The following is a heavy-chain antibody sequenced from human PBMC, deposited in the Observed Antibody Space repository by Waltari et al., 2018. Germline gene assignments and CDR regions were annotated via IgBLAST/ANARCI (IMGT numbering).Heavy chain of an antibody. V-gene: IGHV4-39*01. CDR1: GDSISSSNYY. Sequence: QLQLQESGPGLVKPSETLSLSCSVSGDSISSSNYYWGWIRQHAGKGLEWLASVYYSGTTYYNPSLKSRVTISADTSRNQFYLRLTSVTATDTAVYYCARSSAVMPRWLGDYWGQGILVTVSS. CDR3: ARSSAVMPRWLGDY. CDR2: VYYSGTT. J-gene: IGHJ4*02. D-gene: IGHD5-12*01.